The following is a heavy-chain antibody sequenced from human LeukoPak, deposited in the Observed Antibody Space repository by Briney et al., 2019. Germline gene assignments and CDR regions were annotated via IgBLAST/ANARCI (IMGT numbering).Heavy chain of an antibody. CDR2: ISAYNGNT. V-gene: IGHV1-18*01. CDR1: GYTFTSYG. CDR3: ARETDSYDFWSGYYSEGYFDY. D-gene: IGHD3-3*01. Sequence: ASVKVSCKASGYTFTSYGISWVRQAPGHGLEWMGWISAYNGNTNYAQKLQGRATMTTDTSTSTAYMELRSLRSDDTAVYYCARETDSYDFWSGYYSEGYFDYWGQGTLVTVSS. J-gene: IGHJ4*02.